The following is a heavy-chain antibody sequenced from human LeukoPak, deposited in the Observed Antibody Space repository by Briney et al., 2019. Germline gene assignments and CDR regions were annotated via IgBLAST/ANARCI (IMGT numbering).Heavy chain of an antibody. CDR2: ISSSSYYI. Sequence: GGSLRLSCAASGFTFSSYSMNWVRQAPGKGLEWVSSISSSSYYIYYVDSVKGRFTISRDNAKSSLYVQMNSLRAEDTAVYYCASSTIFGVVQHYYMDVWGKGTTVTVSS. D-gene: IGHD3-3*01. V-gene: IGHV3-21*01. CDR1: GFTFSSYS. J-gene: IGHJ6*03. CDR3: ASSTIFGVVQHYYMDV.